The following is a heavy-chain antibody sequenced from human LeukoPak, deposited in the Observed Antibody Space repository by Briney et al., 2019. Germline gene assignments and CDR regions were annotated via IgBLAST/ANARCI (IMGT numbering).Heavy chain of an antibody. J-gene: IGHJ4*02. Sequence: SETRSLTCAVYGESFSGYFWNWIRQPPGKGLEWVGEINHSGSTSNHNPSLKSRVTMSVDTSKNQFSLKLSSVTAADTAVYYCARKSGYARDYWGQGTLDTVSS. V-gene: IGHV4-34*01. CDR2: INHSGSTS. CDR3: ARKSGYARDY. D-gene: IGHD5-12*01. CDR1: GESFSGYF.